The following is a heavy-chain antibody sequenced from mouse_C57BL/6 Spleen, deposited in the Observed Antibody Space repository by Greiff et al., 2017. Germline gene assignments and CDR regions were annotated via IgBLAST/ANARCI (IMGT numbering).Heavy chain of an antibody. CDR3: ARRGYDYDVRDDMDY. CDR2: IYWDDDK. Sequence: QVTLKESGPGILQSSQTLSLTCSFSGFSLSTSGMGVSWIRQPSGKGLEWPAHIYWDDDKRYNPYLKSRLTISKDTSRNQVFLKITSVDTADTATYYCARRGYDYDVRDDMDYWGQGTSVTVSS. D-gene: IGHD2-4*01. V-gene: IGHV8-12*01. J-gene: IGHJ4*01. CDR1: GFSLSTSGMG.